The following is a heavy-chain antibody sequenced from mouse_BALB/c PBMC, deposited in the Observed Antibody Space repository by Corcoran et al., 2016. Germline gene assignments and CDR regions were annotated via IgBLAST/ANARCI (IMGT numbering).Heavy chain of an antibody. CDR2: IYWDDDK. CDR1: GFSLSTSGMG. J-gene: IGHJ3*01. D-gene: IGHD2-10*02. V-gene: IGHV8-12*01. Sequence: QVTLKESGPGILQPSQTLSLTCSFSGFSLSTSGMGVSWIRQPSGKGLEWLAHIYWDDDKRYNPSLKSRLTISKDTSRNQVFLKITSVDTADTATYYCARREYGNYVVTYWGQGTLFTVSA. CDR3: ARREYGNYVVTY.